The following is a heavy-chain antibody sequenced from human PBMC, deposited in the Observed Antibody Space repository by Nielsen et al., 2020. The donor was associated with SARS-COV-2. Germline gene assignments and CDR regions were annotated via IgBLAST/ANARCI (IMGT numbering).Heavy chain of an antibody. Sequence: WIRQPPGKGLEWVGRIKSKTDGGTTEYAASVKGRFTISRDDSKSIAYLQMNSLKTEDTAVYYCTTGPNYYGSGSRTDYWGQGTLVTVSS. J-gene: IGHJ4*02. CDR3: TTGPNYYGSGSRTDY. CDR2: IKSKTDGGTT. V-gene: IGHV3-49*02. D-gene: IGHD3-10*01.